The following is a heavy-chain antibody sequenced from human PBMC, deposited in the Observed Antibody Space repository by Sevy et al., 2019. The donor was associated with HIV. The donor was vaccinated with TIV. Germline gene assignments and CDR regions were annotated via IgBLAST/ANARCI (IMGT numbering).Heavy chain of an antibody. CDR2: IIPIFGTA. J-gene: IGHJ4*02. D-gene: IGHD2-21*02. CDR3: ARAVSAYCGGDCYEPGGYFDY. Sequence: ASVKVSCKASGGTFSSYAISWVRQAPGQGLEWMGGIIPIFGTANYAQKFQGRVTITADESTGTAYMELSSLRSEDTAVYYCARAVSAYCGGDCYEPGGYFDYWGQGTLVTVSS. V-gene: IGHV1-69*13. CDR1: GGTFSSYA.